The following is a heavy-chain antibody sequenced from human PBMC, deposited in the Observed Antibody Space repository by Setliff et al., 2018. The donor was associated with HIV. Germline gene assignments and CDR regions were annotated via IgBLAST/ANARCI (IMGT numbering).Heavy chain of an antibody. CDR1: GGFISTYY. V-gene: IGHV4-59*01. J-gene: IGHJ4*02. Sequence: SETLSLTCTVSGGFISTYYWSWIRQPPGKGLEWVGYVFHDGSVDYNPSLKSRVTMSVDTAKNQFSLSLSSVTAADTVVYYCARDGGSLWRFDRWGQGTLVTVSS. D-gene: IGHD2-15*01. CDR3: ARDGGSLWRFDR. CDR2: VFHDGSV.